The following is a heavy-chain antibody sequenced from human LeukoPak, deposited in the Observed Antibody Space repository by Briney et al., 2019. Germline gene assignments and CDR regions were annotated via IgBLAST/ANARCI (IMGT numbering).Heavy chain of an antibody. V-gene: IGHV2-5*02. CDR2: TYWDDDK. CDR1: GFSLSTSGVG. Sequence: VSGPTLVNPTQTLTLTCTFSGFSLSTSGVGVGWIRQPPGKALEWLALTYWDDDKRYSPSLKSRLTITKDTSKNQVVLTVTNMDPVDTATYYCAHRGGFDSSGPYFAYWGQGTLVTVSS. J-gene: IGHJ4*02. CDR3: AHRGGFDSSGPYFAY. D-gene: IGHD3-22*01.